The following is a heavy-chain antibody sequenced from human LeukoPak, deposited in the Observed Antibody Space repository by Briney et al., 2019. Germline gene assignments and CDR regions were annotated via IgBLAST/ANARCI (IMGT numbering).Heavy chain of an antibody. D-gene: IGHD5-18*01. Sequence: GESLKISCKGSGYSFTSYWIGWVRQMPGKGLEWMGIIYPGDPDTRYSPSFQGQVTISADKSISTAYLQWSSLKASDTAMYYCARQAALDTAMGDYWGQGTLVTVSS. CDR3: ARQAALDTAMGDY. V-gene: IGHV5-51*01. CDR2: IYPGDPDT. CDR1: GYSFTSYW. J-gene: IGHJ4*02.